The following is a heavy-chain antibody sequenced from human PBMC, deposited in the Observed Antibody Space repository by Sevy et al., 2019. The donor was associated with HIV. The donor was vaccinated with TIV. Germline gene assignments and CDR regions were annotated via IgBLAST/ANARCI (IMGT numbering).Heavy chain of an antibody. CDR1: GDSISRGYY. D-gene: IGHD5-12*01. CDR3: VRRVATSFDS. V-gene: IGHV4-38-2*01. J-gene: IGHJ4*02. Sequence: SETLSLTCAVSGDSISRGYYWGWVRQPPGKGLEWIGSISHSGTTYYNPSLKSRVTISLDTSKNHFSLRLSSVTAADTAVYYCVRRVATSFDSWGQGTLVTVSS. CDR2: ISHSGTT.